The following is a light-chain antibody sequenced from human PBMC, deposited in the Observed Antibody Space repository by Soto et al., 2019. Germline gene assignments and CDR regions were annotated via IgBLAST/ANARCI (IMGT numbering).Light chain of an antibody. Sequence: QSDLTQPPSASGSPGQSVTISCTGTSSDVGGYNFVSWYQHLPGKAPKLIIYDVGERPSGVPDRFSGSKSGNTASLTVSGLQAEDEADYYCSSYAGDNFYVFGPGLKITVL. CDR2: DVG. J-gene: IGLJ1*01. CDR3: SSYAGDNFYV. CDR1: SSDVGGYNF. V-gene: IGLV2-8*01.